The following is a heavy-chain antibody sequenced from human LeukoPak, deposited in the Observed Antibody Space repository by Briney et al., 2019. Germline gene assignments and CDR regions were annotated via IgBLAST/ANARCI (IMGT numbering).Heavy chain of an antibody. CDR3: ARDGDSSWYFNWFDP. V-gene: IGHV1-18*01. J-gene: IGHJ5*02. Sequence: ASVKVSCKASGYISSNYGINWVRQAPGQGLEWMGWIGGYNANTNYAQKLQGRVTLTTDTSTSTAYMELRSLRSDDTAVYYCARDGDSSWYFNWFDPWGQGTLVTVSS. CDR2: IGGYNANT. CDR1: GYISSNYG. D-gene: IGHD6-13*01.